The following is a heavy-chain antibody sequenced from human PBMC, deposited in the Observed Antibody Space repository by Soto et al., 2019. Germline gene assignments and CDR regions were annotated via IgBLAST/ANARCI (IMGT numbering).Heavy chain of an antibody. CDR1: GGSISSSSYY. V-gene: IGHV4-39*01. CDR2: IYYSGST. Sequence: KPSETLYITCTVSGGSISSSSYYWGWIRQPPGKGLEWIGSIYYSGSTYYNPSLKSRVTISVDTSKNQFSLKLSSVTAADTAVYYCARRRGYDFWSGYWIEYNWFDPWGQGTLVTVSS. D-gene: IGHD3-3*01. CDR3: ARRRGYDFWSGYWIEYNWFDP. J-gene: IGHJ5*02.